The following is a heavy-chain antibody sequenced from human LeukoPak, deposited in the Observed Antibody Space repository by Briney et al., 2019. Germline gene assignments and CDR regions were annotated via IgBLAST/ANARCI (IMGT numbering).Heavy chain of an antibody. CDR1: GGSLSSGNYY. Sequence: SETLSLTCTVSGGSLSSGNYYWNWIRQPAGKGLEWIGRIYTSGSTNYNFSLKSRVTISVDTSKNQFSLKLSSVTAADTAVYYCARDRYSGSSPYFDYWGQGTLVTVSS. CDR2: IYTSGST. CDR3: ARDRYSGSSPYFDY. V-gene: IGHV4-61*02. J-gene: IGHJ4*02. D-gene: IGHD1-26*01.